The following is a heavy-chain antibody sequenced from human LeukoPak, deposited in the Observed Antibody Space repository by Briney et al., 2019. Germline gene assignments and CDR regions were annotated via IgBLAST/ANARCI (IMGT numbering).Heavy chain of an antibody. CDR1: GFTFSSYA. CDR2: ISGSGGST. Sequence: GGSLRLSCAASGFTFSSYAMSWVRQAPGKGLEWVSAISGSGGSTNYADSVKGRFTISRDNSENTLYLQMNSLRAEDTAVYYCAKVRKYSSSSDHFDYWGQGTLVTVSS. CDR3: AKVRKYSSSSDHFDY. V-gene: IGHV3-23*01. J-gene: IGHJ4*02. D-gene: IGHD6-6*01.